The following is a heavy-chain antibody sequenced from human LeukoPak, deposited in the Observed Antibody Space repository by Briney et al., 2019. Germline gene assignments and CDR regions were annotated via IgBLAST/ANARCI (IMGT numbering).Heavy chain of an antibody. Sequence: GSGPTLVKPTQTLTLTCTFSGFSLSTSGVGVGWIRQPPGKALEWLALIYWNDDKRYSPSLKSRLTITKDTSKNQVVLTMTNVDPVDTATYYCAHKAGYSSPLRNDAFDIWGQGTMVTVSS. V-gene: IGHV2-5*01. CDR1: GFSLSTSGVG. J-gene: IGHJ3*02. D-gene: IGHD6-13*01. CDR3: AHKAGYSSPLRNDAFDI. CDR2: IYWNDDK.